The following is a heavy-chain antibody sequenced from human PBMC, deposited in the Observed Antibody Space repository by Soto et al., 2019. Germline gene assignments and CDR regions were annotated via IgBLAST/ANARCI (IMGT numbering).Heavy chain of an antibody. J-gene: IGHJ4*02. Sequence: QVQLQESGPGLVKASQTLSLTCTVSGGYINSGDYYWSWIRQPPGEGLEWMGYIAYMGSTHYSPSLTSRVTMSVDTSKSQFSLKLTSVTAADTAVYFCARERAITATGTRQIDSWGQGTLVTVSS. V-gene: IGHV4-30-4*01. D-gene: IGHD6-13*01. CDR1: GGYINSGDYY. CDR2: IAYMGST. CDR3: ARERAITATGTRQIDS.